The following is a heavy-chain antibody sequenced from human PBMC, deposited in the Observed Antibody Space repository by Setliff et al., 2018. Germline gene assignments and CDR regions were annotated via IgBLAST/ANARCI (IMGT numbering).Heavy chain of an antibody. V-gene: IGHV4-59*01. CDR3: AKGGTYRYFDF. Sequence: SETLSLTCTVSGGPFSGASIWSWIRQPPGKGLEFIGYVYHSGTAKYDPSLESRAIMPVDASKNEISLKLKSVTAADTAVYYCAKGGTYRYFDFWGQGALVTVSS. J-gene: IGHJ4*02. CDR1: GGPFSGAS. CDR2: VYHSGTA. D-gene: IGHD1-1*01.